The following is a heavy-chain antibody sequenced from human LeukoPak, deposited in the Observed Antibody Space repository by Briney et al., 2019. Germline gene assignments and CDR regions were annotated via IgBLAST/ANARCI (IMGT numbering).Heavy chain of an antibody. J-gene: IGHJ4*02. Sequence: PGGSLRLSCSASGFTFSANAMYWVRQAPGKGLEYVSGISNNGGSSFYADSVKGRFTISRDNSKNTLYLQMSSLRAEDTAVYYCVKITSVTGGDCWGQGTRLTVSP. CDR2: ISNNGGSS. V-gene: IGHV3-64D*09. D-gene: IGHD1-1*01. CDR3: VKITSVTGGDC. CDR1: GFTFSANA.